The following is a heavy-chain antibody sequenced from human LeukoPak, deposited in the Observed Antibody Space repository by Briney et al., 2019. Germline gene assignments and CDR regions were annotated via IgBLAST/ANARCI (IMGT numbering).Heavy chain of an antibody. CDR1: GGSISSYY. J-gene: IGHJ4*02. D-gene: IGHD3-22*01. CDR3: AGGKYYYDSSGPLDY. Sequence: SETLSLTCTVSGGSISSYYWSWIRQPPGKGLEWIGYIYHSGSTNYNPSLKSRVTISVDTSKNQFSLKLSSVTAADTAVYYCAGGKYYYDSSGPLDYWGQGTLVTVSS. V-gene: IGHV4-59*01. CDR2: IYHSGST.